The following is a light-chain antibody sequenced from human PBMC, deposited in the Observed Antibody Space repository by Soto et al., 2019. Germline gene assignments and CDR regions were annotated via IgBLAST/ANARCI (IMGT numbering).Light chain of an antibody. V-gene: IGKV3-20*01. Sequence: EIALTPSAGNLSLSPGSRSTLSGKASPSVSSSYLAWYQQNPGQAPRLLIYGASSRATGIPDRFSGSGSGTDFTLTISSLHPDDFATYYCQHYNSYSEAFGQGTKVEIK. CDR2: GAS. CDR3: QHYNSYSEA. J-gene: IGKJ1*01. CDR1: PSVSSSY.